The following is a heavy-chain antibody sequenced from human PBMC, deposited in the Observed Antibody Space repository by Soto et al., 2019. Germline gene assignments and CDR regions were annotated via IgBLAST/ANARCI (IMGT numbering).Heavy chain of an antibody. D-gene: IGHD1-26*01. Sequence: QVQLVESGGGVVQPGRSLRLSCAASGFTFSSYGMHWVRQAPGKGLEWVAVIWYDGSNKYYADSVKGRFTISRDNSKNTLYLQMNSLRAEDTAVYYCARGLSGGHHLSPGYYYGMDVWGQGTTVTVSS. J-gene: IGHJ6*02. CDR3: ARGLSGGHHLSPGYYYGMDV. V-gene: IGHV3-33*01. CDR1: GFTFSSYG. CDR2: IWYDGSNK.